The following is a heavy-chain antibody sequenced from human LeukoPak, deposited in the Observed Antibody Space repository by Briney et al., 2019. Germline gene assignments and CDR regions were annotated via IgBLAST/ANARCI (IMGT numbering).Heavy chain of an antibody. CDR3: ARELFDSGSCPDY. V-gene: IGHV3-33*01. CDR1: GFTFSSYA. Sequence: PGGSLRLSCTAPGFTFSSYAIHWIRQAPGKGLEWVALVWHDGSNRYYADSVKGRFTISRDNSKNTVYLQMNGLRAEDTAVYYCARELFDSGSCPDYWGQGTLVTVSS. J-gene: IGHJ4*02. D-gene: IGHD3-10*01. CDR2: VWHDGSNR.